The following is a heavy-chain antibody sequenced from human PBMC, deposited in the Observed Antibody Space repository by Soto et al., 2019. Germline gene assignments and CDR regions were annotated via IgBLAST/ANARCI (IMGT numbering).Heavy chain of an antibody. Sequence: AAVKVSCKASGYTFTGYFMHWVRQAPGQGLEWMGWINPYSGGADYAQSFQGRVTMTRDTSISTVYMELSRLRFDDTAVYYCARVIRGAYYNSPLDTWGQGTVVTVSS. CDR3: ARVIRGAYYNSPLDT. J-gene: IGHJ5*02. V-gene: IGHV1-2*02. CDR2: INPYSGGA. D-gene: IGHD3-10*01. CDR1: GYTFTGYF.